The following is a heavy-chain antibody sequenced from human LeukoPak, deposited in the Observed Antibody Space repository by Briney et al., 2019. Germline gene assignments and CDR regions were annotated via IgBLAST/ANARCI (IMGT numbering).Heavy chain of an antibody. CDR2: ISGSGGST. D-gene: IGHD1-26*01. CDR3: ARVFVGALDY. CDR1: GFTFSSYG. V-gene: IGHV3-23*01. J-gene: IGHJ4*02. Sequence: GGSLRLSCAASGFTFSSYGMSWVRQAPGKGLEWVSAISGSGGSTYHADSVKGRFTISRDNSKNTLYLQMNSLRAEDTAVYYCARVFVGALDYWGQGTLVTVSS.